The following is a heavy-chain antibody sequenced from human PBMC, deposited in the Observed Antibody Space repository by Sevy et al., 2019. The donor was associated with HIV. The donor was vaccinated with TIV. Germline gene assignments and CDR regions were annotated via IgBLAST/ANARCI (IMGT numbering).Heavy chain of an antibody. CDR3: ARGIVAYYFDY. J-gene: IGHJ4*02. CDR2: IYYSGFT. Sequence: SETLSLTCTVSGDSISNYYWRWIRQPPGKGLEWIGYIYYSGFTNYNPSLKSRVTISVDTSKNQFSLKLSSVTAADTAVYYWARGIVAYYFDYWGQGTLVTVSS. D-gene: IGHD5-12*01. CDR1: GDSISNYY. V-gene: IGHV4-59*01.